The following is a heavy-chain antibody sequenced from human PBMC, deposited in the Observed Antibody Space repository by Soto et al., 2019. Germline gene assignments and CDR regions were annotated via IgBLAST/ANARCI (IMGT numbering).Heavy chain of an antibody. CDR2: IWYDGSNK. V-gene: IGHV3-33*01. J-gene: IGHJ6*02. CDR1: GFTFSSYG. Sequence: QVQLVESGGGVVQPGRSLRLSCAASGFTFSSYGMHWVRQAPGKGLEWVAVIWYDGSNKYYADSVKGRFTISRDNSKNTLYLQMNSLRAEDTAVYYCARDTLPAAPPVGGMDVWGQGTTVTVSS. CDR3: ARDTLPAAPPVGGMDV. D-gene: IGHD2-2*01.